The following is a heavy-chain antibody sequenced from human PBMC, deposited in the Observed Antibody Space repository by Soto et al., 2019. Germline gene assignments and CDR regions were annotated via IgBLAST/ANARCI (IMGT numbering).Heavy chain of an antibody. CDR3: ARHRGGYDENWFDP. V-gene: IGHV5-51*01. CDR2: IYPGDSDT. Sequence: PGESLKISCMGSGYKVSTWHNFTGYWIAWVRQMPGEGLEWMGIIYPGDSDTRYSPSFQGQVTISADKSINSVYLQWSSLKASETVTYYCARHRGGYDENWFDPWGQGTLVTVSS. J-gene: IGHJ5*02. CDR1: GYKVSTWHNFTGYW. D-gene: IGHD3-10*01.